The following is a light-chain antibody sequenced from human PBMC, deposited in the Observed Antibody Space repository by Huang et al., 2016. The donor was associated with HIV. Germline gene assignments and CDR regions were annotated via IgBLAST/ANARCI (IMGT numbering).Light chain of an antibody. CDR2: GAS. Sequence: EIVLTQSPGTLSLSPGDRATLSCRASPSVSSSYLAWYQQKPGQAPRLLIYGASSRATGIPDRFSGSGSGTDFTLTISRLEPEDFAVYYCQQYGSSPKYTFGQGTKLEIK. CDR3: QQYGSSPKYT. V-gene: IGKV3-20*01. J-gene: IGKJ2*01. CDR1: PSVSSSY.